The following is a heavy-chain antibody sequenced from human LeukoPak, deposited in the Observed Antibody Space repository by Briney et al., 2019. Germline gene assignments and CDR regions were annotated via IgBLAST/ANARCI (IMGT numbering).Heavy chain of an antibody. D-gene: IGHD2-2*01. CDR2: IRYDGSNK. CDR1: GFTFSSYG. CDR3: AKPQLVAREDFDY. J-gene: IGHJ4*02. V-gene: IGHV3-30*02. Sequence: GESLKISCAASGFTFSSYGMHWVRQAPGKGLEWVAFIRYDGSNKYYADSVKGRFTISRDNSKNTLYLQMNSLRAEDTAVYYCAKPQLVAREDFDYWGQGTLVTVSS.